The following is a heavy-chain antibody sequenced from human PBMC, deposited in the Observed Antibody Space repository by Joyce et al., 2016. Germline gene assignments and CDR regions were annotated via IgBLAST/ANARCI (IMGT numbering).Heavy chain of an antibody. D-gene: IGHD6-6*01. CDR1: GFTFGPYA. Sequence: QVQLLESGGGVVQPGTSLRLSCEASGFTFGPYAMHWVRQAPGKGRGWLAVTWSDGSTKSYADSVKGRFAVSKDNSQNKLFLQMNSLRDEDTAVYYCTRCRTPTTRPPDYWGPGTLVTVSS. CDR3: TRCRTPTTRPPDY. J-gene: IGHJ4*02. V-gene: IGHV3-33*01. CDR2: TWSDGSTK.